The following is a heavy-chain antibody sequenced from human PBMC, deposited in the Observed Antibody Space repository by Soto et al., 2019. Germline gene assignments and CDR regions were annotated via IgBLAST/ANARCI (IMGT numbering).Heavy chain of an antibody. J-gene: IGHJ6*02. CDR1: GYTFTSHG. CDR2: INPNSGGT. V-gene: IGHV1-2*04. CDR3: AREPPHCSGGSCYWGDYYYGMDV. Sequence: ASVKVSCKASGYTFTSHGISWVRQAPGQGLEWMGWINPNSGGTNYAQKFQGWVTMTRDTSISTAYMELSRLRSDDTAVYYCAREPPHCSGGSCYWGDYYYGMDVWGQGTTVTVSS. D-gene: IGHD2-15*01.